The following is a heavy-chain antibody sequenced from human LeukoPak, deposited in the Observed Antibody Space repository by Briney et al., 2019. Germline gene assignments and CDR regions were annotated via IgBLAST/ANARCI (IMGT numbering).Heavy chain of an antibody. CDR2: INPNSGST. Sequence: ASVKVSCKASGYTFTGYYMHWVRQAPGQGLEWMGWINPNSGSTNYAQEFQGRVTMTRDTSISTAYMELSRLRSDDTAVYYCARMLLTVTTLYFDYWGQGTLVTVSS. V-gene: IGHV1-2*02. CDR3: ARMLLTVTTLYFDY. CDR1: GYTFTGYY. D-gene: IGHD4-17*01. J-gene: IGHJ4*02.